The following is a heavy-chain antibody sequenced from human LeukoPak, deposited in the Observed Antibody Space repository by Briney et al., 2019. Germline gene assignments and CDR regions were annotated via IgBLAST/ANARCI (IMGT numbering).Heavy chain of an antibody. CDR2: ISSSSSYI. V-gene: IGHV3-21*01. Sequence: GGSLRLSCAASGFTFSSYSMNWVRQAPGKGLEWVSSISSSSSYIYYADSVKGRFTISRDNAKNSLYLQMNSLRAEDTAVYYCARDRVVVVSAAIWFDPWGQGTLVTVSS. CDR3: ARDRVVVVSAAIWFDP. J-gene: IGHJ5*02. D-gene: IGHD2-2*01. CDR1: GFTFSSYS.